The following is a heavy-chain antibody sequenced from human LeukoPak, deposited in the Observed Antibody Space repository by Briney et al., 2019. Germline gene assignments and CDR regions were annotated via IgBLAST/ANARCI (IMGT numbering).Heavy chain of an antibody. CDR2: MSPNNGNA. J-gene: IGHJ6*03. D-gene: IGHD4-23*01. V-gene: IGHV1-8*01. CDR3: ARPSEGTVVRTDYMDV. CDR1: GYTFYNFD. Sequence: PEASVKVSCKASGYTFYNFDINWVRQASGQGLEWVGWMSPNNGNAGYARKLQGRVTLTRDTSITTAYMELSSLRSEDTAVYYCARPSEGTVVRTDYMDVWGKGTTVTVSS.